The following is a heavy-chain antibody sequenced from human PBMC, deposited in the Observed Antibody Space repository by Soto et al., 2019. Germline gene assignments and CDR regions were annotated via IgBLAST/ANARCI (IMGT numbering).Heavy chain of an antibody. D-gene: IGHD1-26*01. CDR2: ISYDGSNE. CDR1: GFTFRSYG. CDR3: AKWEDRGYGFAFDY. J-gene: IGHJ4*02. V-gene: IGHV3-30*18. Sequence: QVQLVESGGGVVQPGRSLRLSCAASGFTFRSYGMHWVRQTPGKGLEWVAGISYDGSNEYYPDSVKGRFTIARDNSKNTMYRQADSLKTEDTAVYYCAKWEDRGYGFAFDYWGQGTLVTVSS.